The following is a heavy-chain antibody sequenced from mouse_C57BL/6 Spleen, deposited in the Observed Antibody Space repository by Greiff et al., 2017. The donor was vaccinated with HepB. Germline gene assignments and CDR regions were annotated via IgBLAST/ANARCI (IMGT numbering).Heavy chain of an antibody. CDR2: ISDGGSYT. Sequence: EVKLVESGGGLVKPGGSLKLSCAASGFIFSSYAMSWVRQTPEKRLEWVATISDGGSYTYYPDNVKGRFTISRDNSKNNLYLQMSHLKSEDTAMYYCARDPVRKAMDYWGQGTSVTVSS. CDR3: ARDPVRKAMDY. CDR1: GFIFSSYA. J-gene: IGHJ4*01. V-gene: IGHV5-4*01. D-gene: IGHD2-14*01.